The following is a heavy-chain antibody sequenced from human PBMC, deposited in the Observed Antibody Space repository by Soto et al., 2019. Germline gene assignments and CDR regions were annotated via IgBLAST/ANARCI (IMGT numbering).Heavy chain of an antibody. Sequence: GGSLRLSCAASGFTFSSYAMSWVRQAPGKGLEWVSAISGSGGSTYYADSVKGRFTISRDNSKNTLYLQMNSLRAEDTAVYYCAKDLGGIAARIIRGGMDVWGQGTTVTVSS. CDR1: GFTFSSYA. V-gene: IGHV3-23*01. CDR2: ISGSGGST. J-gene: IGHJ6*02. D-gene: IGHD6-6*01. CDR3: AKDLGGIAARIIRGGMDV.